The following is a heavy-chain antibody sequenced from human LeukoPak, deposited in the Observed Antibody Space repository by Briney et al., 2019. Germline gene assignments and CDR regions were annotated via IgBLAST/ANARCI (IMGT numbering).Heavy chain of an antibody. CDR2: IWYGGSGT. D-gene: IGHD6-19*01. J-gene: IGHJ3*02. Sequence: GGSLRLSCATSGFTFSSYGMDWVRQAPGTGLEWVAVIWYGGSGTNYADSVKDRFTISRDNSNNTLYLKMNSLRAEDTAVYYCAREALGTVAGLGGAFDIWGQGTMVTVSS. CDR3: AREALGTVAGLGGAFDI. CDR1: GFTFSSYG. V-gene: IGHV3-33*01.